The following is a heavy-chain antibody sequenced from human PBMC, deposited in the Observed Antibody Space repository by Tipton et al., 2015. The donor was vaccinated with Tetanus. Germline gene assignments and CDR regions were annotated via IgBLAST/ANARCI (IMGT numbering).Heavy chain of an antibody. CDR3: ARASSGWYGLDSDY. Sequence: TPSLTCTVPGGSISSGDYYWSWIRQPPGKGLEWIGYIYYSGSTYYNPSLKSRVTISVDTSKNQFSLKLSSVTAADTAVYYCARASSGWYGLDSDYWGQGTLVTVSS. V-gene: IGHV4-30-4*01. J-gene: IGHJ4*02. CDR1: GGSISSGDYY. D-gene: IGHD6-19*01. CDR2: IYYSGST.